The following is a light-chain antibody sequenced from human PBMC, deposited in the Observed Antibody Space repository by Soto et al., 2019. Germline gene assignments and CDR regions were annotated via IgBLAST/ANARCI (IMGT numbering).Light chain of an antibody. CDR2: KVS. CDR3: MQATHLPWT. V-gene: IGKV2-30*01. CDR1: QSLVSSNGNTF. Sequence: DVVMTQSPLSLPVTLGQPASISCRSSQSLVSSNGNTFLIWFQQMPGQSPRRLIYKVSNRDSAVPDRFTGSGSGTDFTLEISRVEAADVGVYYCMQATHLPWTFGQGTKVEIK. J-gene: IGKJ1*01.